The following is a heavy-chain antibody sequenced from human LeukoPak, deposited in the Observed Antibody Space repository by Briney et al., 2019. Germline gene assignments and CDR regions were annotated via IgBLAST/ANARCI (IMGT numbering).Heavy chain of an antibody. V-gene: IGHV3-23*01. CDR1: RFTFSSYG. J-gene: IGHJ4*02. Sequence: GGSLRLSCAASRFTFSSYGMSWVRQAPGKGLEWVSAISGSGGSTYYADSVKGRFTISRDNSKNTLYLQMNSLRAEDTAVYYCARTFSSSWTPLFGYWGQGTLVTVSS. CDR2: ISGSGGST. CDR3: ARTFSSSWTPLFGY. D-gene: IGHD6-13*01.